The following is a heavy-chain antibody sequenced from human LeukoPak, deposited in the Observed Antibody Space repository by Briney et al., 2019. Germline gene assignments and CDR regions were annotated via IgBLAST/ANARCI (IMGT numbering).Heavy chain of an antibody. CDR3: ARQQIYVDTGLVDYFDY. V-gene: IGHV4-59*01. J-gene: IGHJ4*02. Sequence: SETLSLTCTVSGGSISSYYWSWIRQPPGKGLEWIGYMYYSGTTNYNPSLRSRVIISADTSKNQFSLQVSSVTAADTAVYYCARQQIYVDTGLVDYFDYWGQGILVTVSS. D-gene: IGHD5-18*01. CDR2: MYYSGTT. CDR1: GGSISSYY.